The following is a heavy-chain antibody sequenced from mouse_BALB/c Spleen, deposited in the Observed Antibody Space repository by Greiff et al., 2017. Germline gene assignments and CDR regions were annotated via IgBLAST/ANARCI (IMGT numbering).Heavy chain of an antibody. Sequence: EVKLQESGGGLVQPGGSRKLSCAASGFTFSSFGMHWVRQAPEKGLEWVAYISSGSSTIYYADTVKGRFTISRDNPKNTLFLQMTSLRSEDTAMYYCARREFITTAHYYAMDYWGQGTSVTVSS. CDR3: ARREFITTAHYYAMDY. V-gene: IGHV5-17*02. J-gene: IGHJ4*01. D-gene: IGHD1-2*01. CDR1: GFTFSSFG. CDR2: ISSGSSTI.